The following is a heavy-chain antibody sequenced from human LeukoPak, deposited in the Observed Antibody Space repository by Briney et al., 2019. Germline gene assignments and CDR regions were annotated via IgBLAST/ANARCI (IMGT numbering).Heavy chain of an antibody. V-gene: IGHV1-69*13. Sequence: ASVKVSCKASGYTFTGYYMHWVRQAPGQGLEWMGGIIPIFGTANYAQKFQGRVTITADESTSTAYMELSSLRSEDTAVYYCARAPRVVPAALDAFDIWGQGTMVTVSS. CDR2: IIPIFGTA. J-gene: IGHJ3*02. CDR3: ARAPRVVPAALDAFDI. D-gene: IGHD2-2*01. CDR1: GYTFTGYY.